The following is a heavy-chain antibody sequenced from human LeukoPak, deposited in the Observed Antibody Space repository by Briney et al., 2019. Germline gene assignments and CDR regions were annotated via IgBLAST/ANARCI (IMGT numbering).Heavy chain of an antibody. Sequence: ASVKVSCKASGYTFTSYYMHWVRQAPGQGLEWMGIINPSGGSTSYAQKFQGRVTMTRDTSTSTVYMELSSLRSEDTAVYYCARVLHYDSSGYGDAFDIWGQGTMVTVSS. CDR2: INPSGGST. CDR3: ARVLHYDSSGYGDAFDI. CDR1: GYTFTSYY. V-gene: IGHV1-46*01. D-gene: IGHD3-22*01. J-gene: IGHJ3*02.